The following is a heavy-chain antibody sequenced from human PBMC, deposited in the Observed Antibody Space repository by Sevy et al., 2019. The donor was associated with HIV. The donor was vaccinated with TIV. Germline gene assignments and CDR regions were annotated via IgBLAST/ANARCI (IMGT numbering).Heavy chain of an antibody. CDR3: ARDQLGSIDY. Sequence: GGSLRLSCAVSGFSFSTYAMHWVSQAPGKGLESVAIVSSDGSEINYADSVKGRFTISRDNSRNTLYLQMNSLRTEDTALYYCARDQLGSIDYWGQGTLVTVSS. CDR2: VSSDGSEI. CDR1: GFSFSTYA. J-gene: IGHJ4*02. V-gene: IGHV3-30-3*01. D-gene: IGHD7-27*01.